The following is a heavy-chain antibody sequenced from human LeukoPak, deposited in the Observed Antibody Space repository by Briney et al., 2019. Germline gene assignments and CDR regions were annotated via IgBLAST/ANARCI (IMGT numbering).Heavy chain of an antibody. CDR3: ARGIPSFSLFGMVIY. D-gene: IGHD3-3*01. V-gene: IGHV1-2*02. CDR1: GYNCRGYD. Sequence: ASMKVPWKASGYNCRGYDIQWVRKEPGEGFEWIEWINPNNGDTNYAQKFQGRVTMTRDTSVSTAFMELSTLKSDDAAVYYCARGIPSFSLFGMVIYWGQGTLLTVSS. CDR2: INPNNGDT. J-gene: IGHJ4*02.